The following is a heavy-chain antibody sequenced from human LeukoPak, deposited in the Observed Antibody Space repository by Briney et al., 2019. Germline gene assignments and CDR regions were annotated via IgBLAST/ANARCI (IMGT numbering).Heavy chain of an antibody. CDR1: GFAFSSYA. CDR3: AKDSVWFGETNPFDY. Sequence: GGSLRLSCAASGFAFSSYAMHWVRQAPGKGLEWVAFIRYDGSNKYYADSVKGRFTISRDNSKNTLYLQMNSLRAEDTAVYYCAKDSVWFGETNPFDYWGQGTLVTVSS. D-gene: IGHD3-10*01. CDR2: IRYDGSNK. V-gene: IGHV3-30*02. J-gene: IGHJ4*02.